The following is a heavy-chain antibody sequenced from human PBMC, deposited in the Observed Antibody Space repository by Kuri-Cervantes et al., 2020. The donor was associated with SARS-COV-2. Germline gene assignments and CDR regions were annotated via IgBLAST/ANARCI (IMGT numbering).Heavy chain of an antibody. J-gene: IGHJ4*02. V-gene: IGHV3-23*01. CDR2: ISGSGGST. CDR3: AKDYRNSSSWYPPYYFDY. CDR1: GFTFSSYA. D-gene: IGHD6-13*01. Sequence: GESLKISCAASGFTFSSYAMSWVRQAPGKGLEWVSAISGSGGSTYYADSVKGRFTISRDNSKNTLYLQMNSLRAEDTAVYYCAKDYRNSSSWYPPYYFDYWGQGTLGTVSS.